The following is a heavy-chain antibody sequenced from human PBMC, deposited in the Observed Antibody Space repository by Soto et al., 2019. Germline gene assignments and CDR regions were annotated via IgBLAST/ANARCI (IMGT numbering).Heavy chain of an antibody. CDR1: GGSITDYY. J-gene: IGHJ6*02. V-gene: IGHV4-59*08. CDR3: ASSSLYGMDV. Sequence: ASETLSLTCAVSGGSITDYYWSWIRQPPGKGLEWIGYIYHGGSASYSPSLKSRVTISLNTSKNQFSLKVGSVTAADTAVYYCASSSLYGMDVWGQGTTVTVSS. CDR2: IYHGGSA.